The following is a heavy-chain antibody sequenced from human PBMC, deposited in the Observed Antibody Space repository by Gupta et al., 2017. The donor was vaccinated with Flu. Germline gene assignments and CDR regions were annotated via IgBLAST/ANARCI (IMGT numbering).Heavy chain of an antibody. D-gene: IGHD1-1*01. CDR1: GFSFSNYG. CDR3: AKDWKWNRNIYGMNV. CDR2: ISYDGSNK. V-gene: IGHV3-30*18. J-gene: IGHJ6*02. Sequence: QAQVVESGGGVVPPGRSLRLSCAASGFSFSNYGMHWVRQAPGKGLEWVAVISYDGSNKYYADSVKGRFTISRDNSKNTLYLQMNSLRTEDTAVYYCAKDWKWNRNIYGMNVWGQGTTVTVSS.